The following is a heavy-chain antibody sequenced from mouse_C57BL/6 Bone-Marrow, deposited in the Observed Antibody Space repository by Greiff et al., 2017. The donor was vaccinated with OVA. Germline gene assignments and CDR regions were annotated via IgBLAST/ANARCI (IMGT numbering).Heavy chain of an antibody. Sequence: QVHVKQSGAELAKPGASVKMSCKASGYTFTSYWITWVKQRPGQGLEWIGDIYPGSGSTNYNEKFKSKATLTVDTSSSTAYMQLSSLTSEDSAVYYCARANWALGDYWGQGTTLTVSS. CDR3: ARANWALGDY. D-gene: IGHD4-1*02. CDR2: IYPGSGST. V-gene: IGHV1-55*01. CDR1: GYTFTSYW. J-gene: IGHJ2*01.